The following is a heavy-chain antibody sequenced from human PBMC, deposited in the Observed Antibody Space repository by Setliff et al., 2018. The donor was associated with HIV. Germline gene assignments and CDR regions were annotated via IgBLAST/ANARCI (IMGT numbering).Heavy chain of an antibody. CDR3: ARGHDNKYYYFYYMDV. Sequence: PSETLSLTCTVSGDSISSGSYFWIWIRQPAGKGLEWIGHISTTGSTNYNPSLKSRVIMSVDTSRNQFSLKLSPVTAADTAVYYCARGHDNKYYYFYYMDVWGKGTTVTVSS. CDR2: ISTTGST. J-gene: IGHJ6*03. D-gene: IGHD3-9*01. CDR1: GDSISSGSYF. V-gene: IGHV4-61*09.